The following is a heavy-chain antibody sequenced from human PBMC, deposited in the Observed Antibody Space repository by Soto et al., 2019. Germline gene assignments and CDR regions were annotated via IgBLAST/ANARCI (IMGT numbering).Heavy chain of an antibody. Sequence: EVQLLESGGGLVQPGGSLRLSCAASGFTLSSFAMSWVRQAPGKGLEWISAVSGSGGITYYADSVKGRFTISRDNSRHTLFLHRNSLRAEDTAVYFCAKDYGDPLSRGYYFDYWGQGILVTVSS. CDR1: GFTLSSFA. V-gene: IGHV3-23*01. J-gene: IGHJ4*02. D-gene: IGHD4-17*01. CDR3: AKDYGDPLSRGYYFDY. CDR2: VSGSGGIT.